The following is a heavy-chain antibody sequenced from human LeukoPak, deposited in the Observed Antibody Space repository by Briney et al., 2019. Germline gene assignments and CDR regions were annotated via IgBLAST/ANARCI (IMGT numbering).Heavy chain of an antibody. J-gene: IGHJ5*02. CDR3: ARGPSGSSWYKYNWFDP. Sequence: GGSLRLSCAASGFTFSSYAMNWVRQAPGKGLEWVSYISSSGSTIYYADSVKGRFTISRDNAKNSLYLQMNSLRAEDTAVYYCARGPSGSSWYKYNWFDPWGQGTLVTVSS. D-gene: IGHD6-13*01. CDR1: GFTFSSYA. CDR2: ISSSGSTI. V-gene: IGHV3-48*03.